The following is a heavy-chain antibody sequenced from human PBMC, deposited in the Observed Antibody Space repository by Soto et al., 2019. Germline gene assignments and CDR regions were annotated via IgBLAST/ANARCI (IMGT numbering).Heavy chain of an antibody. CDR2: IFYSGST. J-gene: IGHJ3*02. V-gene: IGHV4-61*01. CDR3: ARDRPDTNAFDI. Sequence: PSETLCLPCTFSVGSVRSGTYYWSWIRQPPEKGLEWVAYIFYSGSTNYNPSLKSRVTISVDTSKNQFSLKLSSVTAADTAVYYCARDRPDTNAFDIWGQGTMVTVSS. CDR1: VGSVRSGTYY.